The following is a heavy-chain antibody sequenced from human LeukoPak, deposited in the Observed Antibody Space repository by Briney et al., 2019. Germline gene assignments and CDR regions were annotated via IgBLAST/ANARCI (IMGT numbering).Heavy chain of an antibody. J-gene: IGHJ4*02. CDR2: IIPILGIA. CDR3: ASTGYSSSADRFDY. Sequence: SVKVSCKASGGTFSSYTISWVRQAPGQGLEWMGRIIPILGIANYAQKFQGRVTITADNSTSTAYMELSSLRSEDTAVYCCASTGYSSSADRFDYWGQGTLVTVSS. D-gene: IGHD6-6*01. CDR1: GGTFSSYT. V-gene: IGHV1-69*02.